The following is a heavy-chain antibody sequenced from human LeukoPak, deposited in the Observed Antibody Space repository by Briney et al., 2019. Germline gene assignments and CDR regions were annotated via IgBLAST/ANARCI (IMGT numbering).Heavy chain of an antibody. CDR1: GYTFTSYA. CDR3: ARQYSSSWLVETYYFDY. J-gene: IGHJ4*02. CDR2: INTNTGNP. Sequence: GASVKVSCKASGYTFTSYAMNWVRQAPGQGLEWMGWINTNTGNPTYAQGFTGRFVFSLDTSVSTAYLQISSLKAEDTAVYYCARQYSSSWLVETYYFDYWGQGTLVTVSS. D-gene: IGHD6-13*01. V-gene: IGHV7-4-1*02.